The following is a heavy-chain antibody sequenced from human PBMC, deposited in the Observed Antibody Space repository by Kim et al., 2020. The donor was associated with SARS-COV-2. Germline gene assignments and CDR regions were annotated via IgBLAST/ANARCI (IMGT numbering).Heavy chain of an antibody. CDR2: ISFDLRNK. CDR3: AKERNPGIAADASHYYYYYGMDV. Sequence: PGGSLRLSCAAYGFTFSNYGMHWVRQAPGKGLEWVAVISFDLRNKYYADSVKGRFTISRDNSKNTLYLQMDSLRADDTAVYYCAKERNPGIAADASHYYYYYGMDVWGQGTTVTVSS. D-gene: IGHD6-13*01. V-gene: IGHV3-30*18. CDR1: GFTFSNYG. J-gene: IGHJ6*02.